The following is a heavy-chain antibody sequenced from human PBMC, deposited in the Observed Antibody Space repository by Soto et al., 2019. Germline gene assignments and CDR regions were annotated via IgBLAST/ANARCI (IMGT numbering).Heavy chain of an antibody. V-gene: IGHV3-48*03. D-gene: IGHD3-22*01. CDR3: ARDLYDSSGYCPLDY. Sequence: GGSLRLSCAASGFTFSSYEMNWVRQAPGKGLEWVSYISSSGSTIYHADSVKGRFTISRDNAKNSLYLQMNRLRVEDTAVYYCARDLYDSSGYCPLDYWGQGTLVTVSS. J-gene: IGHJ4*02. CDR1: GFTFSSYE. CDR2: ISSSGSTI.